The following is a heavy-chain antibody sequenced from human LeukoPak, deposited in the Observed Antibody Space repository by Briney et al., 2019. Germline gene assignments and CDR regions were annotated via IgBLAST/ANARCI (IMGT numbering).Heavy chain of an antibody. CDR3: ARGSDDYKLGNH. CDR2: IYSSEYT. J-gene: IGHJ5*02. CDR1: GDSFDNSYC. V-gene: IGHV4-39*01. Sequence: SETLSLSCTVSGDSFDNSYCWTWVRQPPGKRPEWIGTIYSSEYTYYHPSLRSRATISADTSRNLFSPKLNSVTAADTAVYYCARGSDDYKLGNHWGHGTLVTASS. D-gene: IGHD5-24*01.